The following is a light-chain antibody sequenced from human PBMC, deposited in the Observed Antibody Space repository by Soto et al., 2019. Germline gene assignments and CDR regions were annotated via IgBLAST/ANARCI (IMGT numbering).Light chain of an antibody. V-gene: IGKV1-39*01. CDR2: AAS. Sequence: DIQLTQSPSFLSASVGDRVTITCRASQGISSYLAWYQQKPGKAPKLLIYAASNLQSGVPSRFSGSGSGTDFTLTISSLQPEDFATYYCQQSYSMPITFGQGTRREIK. J-gene: IGKJ5*01. CDR3: QQSYSMPIT. CDR1: QGISSY.